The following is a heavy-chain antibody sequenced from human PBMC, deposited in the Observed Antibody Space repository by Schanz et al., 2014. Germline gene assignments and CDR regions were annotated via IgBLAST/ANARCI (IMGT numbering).Heavy chain of an antibody. V-gene: IGHV3-7*01. Sequence: EVQLLESGGGLVQPGGSLRLSCLASGFAFSSYGMNWLRQAPGKGLEWVANIKQDESEKYYVDSVKGRFTISRDNAKNSLFLHMNSLRAEDTAVYYCARKMKLGVYGGKGHDSLDIWGQGTMVTVSA. D-gene: IGHD4-17*01. CDR3: ARKMKLGVYGGKGHDSLDI. CDR1: GFAFSSYG. J-gene: IGHJ3*02. CDR2: IKQDESEK.